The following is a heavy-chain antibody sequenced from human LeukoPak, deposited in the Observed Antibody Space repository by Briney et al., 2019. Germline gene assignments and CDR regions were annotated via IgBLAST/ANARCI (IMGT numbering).Heavy chain of an antibody. CDR1: GFTFSTYG. Sequence: PGGSLRLSCAASGFTFSTYGMHWIRQAPGKGLEWVAFIRYDGSSKYYADSVKGRFTIPRDNSKNTLYLQMNSLRAEDTAVYYCAKVYSYGDLTGFDYWGQGTLVTVSS. J-gene: IGHJ4*02. V-gene: IGHV3-30*02. D-gene: IGHD4-17*01. CDR2: IRYDGSSK. CDR3: AKVYSYGDLTGFDY.